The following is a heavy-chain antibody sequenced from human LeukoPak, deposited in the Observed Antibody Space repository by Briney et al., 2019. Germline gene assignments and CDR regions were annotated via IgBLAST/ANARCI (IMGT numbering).Heavy chain of an antibody. CDR2: IKTEADGGTT. V-gene: IGHV3-15*01. Sequence: GGSLRLSCSASGFSFTNAWMSWVRQAPGKGLEWIGRIKTEADGGTTDYAAPVKGTFFVSRDDSKNTVYLQLNNLKSEDTGVYYCATGNSIEVKDCFDVWGQGTMVTVSS. J-gene: IGHJ3*01. CDR1: GFSFTNAW. D-gene: IGHD4-23*01. CDR3: ATGNSIEVKDCFDV.